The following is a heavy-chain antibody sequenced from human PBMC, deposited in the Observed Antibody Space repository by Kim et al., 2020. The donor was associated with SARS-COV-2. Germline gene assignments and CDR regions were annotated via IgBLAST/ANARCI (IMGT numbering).Heavy chain of an antibody. D-gene: IGHD6-19*01. V-gene: IGHV5-51*01. J-gene: IGHJ6*02. CDR1: GYSFTSYW. CDR2: IYPGDSDT. Sequence: GESLKISCKGSGYSFTSYWIGWVRQMPGKGLEWMGIIYPGDSDTRYSPSFQGQVTISADKSISTAYLQWSSLKASDTAMYYCARISGYSSGWGPSGIRQYGMDVWGQGTTVTVSS. CDR3: ARISGYSSGWGPSGIRQYGMDV.